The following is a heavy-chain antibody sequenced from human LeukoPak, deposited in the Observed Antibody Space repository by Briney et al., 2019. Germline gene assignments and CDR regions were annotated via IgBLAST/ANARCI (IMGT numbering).Heavy chain of an antibody. Sequence: GASVKVSCKASGYNFNSYGIGWVRQAPRQGLEWMGWISAYNGNTNYAQKLQGRVTMTTDTSTSTAYMELRSLRSDDTAVYYCARDMEPTITMVRGVIPFDPWGQGTLVTVSS. J-gene: IGHJ5*02. CDR1: GYNFNSYG. D-gene: IGHD3-10*01. CDR2: ISAYNGNT. V-gene: IGHV1-18*01. CDR3: ARDMEPTITMVRGVIPFDP.